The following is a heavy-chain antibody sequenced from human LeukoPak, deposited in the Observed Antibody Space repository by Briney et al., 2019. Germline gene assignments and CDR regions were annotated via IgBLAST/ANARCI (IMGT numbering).Heavy chain of an antibody. V-gene: IGHV4-59*01. J-gene: IGHJ3*02. Sequence: SETLSLTCTVSGGSISSYYWSWIRQPPGKGLEWIGYIYYSGSTNYNPSLKSRVTISVDTSKNQFSLKLGSVTAADTAVYYCARDGSLYDSSGYFDAFDIWGQGTMVTVSS. D-gene: IGHD3-22*01. CDR3: ARDGSLYDSSGYFDAFDI. CDR1: GGSISSYY. CDR2: IYYSGST.